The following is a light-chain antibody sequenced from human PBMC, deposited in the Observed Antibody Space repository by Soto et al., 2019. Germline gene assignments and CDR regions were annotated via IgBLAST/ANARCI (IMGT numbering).Light chain of an antibody. J-gene: IGKJ2*01. CDR3: QQGQSFPYT. Sequence: DIQMTQSPSSVSASVGDRVTITCRASQGISSWLAWYQQTTGKPPKLLIYAAGSLQSGVPSRFSGSGSGTDFNLTISSLQPEDFATYYCQQGQSFPYTFGQGTKLEIK. CDR1: QGISSW. CDR2: AAG. V-gene: IGKV1-12*01.